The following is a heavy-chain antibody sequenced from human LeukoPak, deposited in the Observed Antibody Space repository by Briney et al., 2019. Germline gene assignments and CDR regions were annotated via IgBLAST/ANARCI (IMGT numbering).Heavy chain of an antibody. V-gene: IGHV1-46*01. D-gene: IGHD2-2*01. CDR2: INPSGGST. CDR1: GYTFTSYY. Sequence: ASVKVSCKASGYTFTSYYMHWVRQAPGQGLEWMGIINPSGGSTSYAQKFQGRVTMTRDTSTSTVYMELSSLGSEDTAVYYCARDGPGYCSSTSRYTLRDYYYYMDVWGKGTTVTVSS. J-gene: IGHJ6*03. CDR3: ARDGPGYCSSTSRYTLRDYYYYMDV.